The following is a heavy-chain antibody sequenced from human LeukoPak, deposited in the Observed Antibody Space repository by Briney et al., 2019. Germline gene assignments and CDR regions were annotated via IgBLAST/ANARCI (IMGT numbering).Heavy chain of an antibody. CDR1: GGSFSGYY. Sequence: NTSETLSLTCAVYGGSFSGYYWSWIRQPPGKGLEWIGEINHSGSTNYNPSLKSRVTISVDTSKNQFSLELTSVTAADTAVYYCARESSVTATYWGQGTLVIVSS. V-gene: IGHV4-34*01. CDR3: ARESSVTATY. J-gene: IGHJ4*02. CDR2: INHSGST. D-gene: IGHD2-15*01.